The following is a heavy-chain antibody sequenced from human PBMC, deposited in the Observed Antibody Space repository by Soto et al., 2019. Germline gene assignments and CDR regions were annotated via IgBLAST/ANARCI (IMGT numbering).Heavy chain of an antibody. CDR2: IYHSGST. V-gene: IGHV4-59*08. Sequence: QVQLQESGPGLVKPSETLSLTSTVSGGSISSSYWSWIRQPPGKGLEWTGYIYHSGSTNYNPSLKSRVTISVDTSKHQFSLKLSSVTAAATAVYFCARLGSIAADDFDYWGQGTLVIVSS. CDR3: ARLGSIAADDFDY. CDR1: GGSISSSY. D-gene: IGHD6-13*01. J-gene: IGHJ4*02.